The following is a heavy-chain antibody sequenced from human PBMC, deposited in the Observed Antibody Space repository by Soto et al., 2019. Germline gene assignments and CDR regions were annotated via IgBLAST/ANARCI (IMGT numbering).Heavy chain of an antibody. J-gene: IGHJ3*02. D-gene: IGHD3-9*01. CDR2: IYYSGST. CDR1: GGSISSYY. Sequence: SETLSLTCTVSGGSISSYYWSWIRQPPGKGLEWIGYIYYSGSTNYNPSLKSRVTISVDTSKNQFSLKLSSVTAADTAMYFCARLYYFDISRDAFDIWGQGTMVTVSS. CDR3: ARLYYFDISRDAFDI. V-gene: IGHV4-59*08.